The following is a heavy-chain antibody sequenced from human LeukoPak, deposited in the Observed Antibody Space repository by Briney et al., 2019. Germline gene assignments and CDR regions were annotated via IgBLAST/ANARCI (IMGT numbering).Heavy chain of an antibody. V-gene: IGHV1-46*01. J-gene: IGHJ4*02. CDR3: ARGGITGTYFDY. Sequence: ASVKVSCKASGYTFTSYYMHWVRQAPGQGLEWMGIINPSGGSTSYTQKFQGRVTMTRDMSTSTVYMELSSLRSEDTAVYYCARGGITGTYFDYWGQGTLVTVSS. D-gene: IGHD1-20*01. CDR2: INPSGGST. CDR1: GYTFTSYY.